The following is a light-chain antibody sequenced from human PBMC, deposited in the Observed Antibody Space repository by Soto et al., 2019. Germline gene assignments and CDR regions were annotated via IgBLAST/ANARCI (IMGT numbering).Light chain of an antibody. CDR2: GVS. CDR1: QSISNNY. Sequence: EIVLTQSPGTLSLSPGERATLSCRASQSISNNYLAWYQQRPGQAPRLLIYGVSSRATGIADRFSGSGSGTGFTLTITLLEPGDFAMSSWQQSRAFGQATRVEI. CDR3: QQSRA. J-gene: IGKJ1*01. V-gene: IGKV3-20*01.